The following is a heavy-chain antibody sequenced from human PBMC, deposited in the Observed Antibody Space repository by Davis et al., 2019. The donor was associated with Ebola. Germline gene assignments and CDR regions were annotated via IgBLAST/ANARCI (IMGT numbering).Heavy chain of an antibody. V-gene: IGHV6-1*01. CDR3: ARGFLRTPGFED. Sequence: HPQIPSLTRAISGDRVSFNCGGWNWLRQSPSRGLEWLGRTYYNSKWFHDYAVSVKSRIPIDQDTSKNQFSLHLNSVTPEDTAVYYCARGFLRTPGFEDWGQGILVTVSS. CDR1: GDRVSFNCGG. J-gene: IGHJ4*02. CDR2: TYYNSKWFH. D-gene: IGHD2/OR15-2a*01.